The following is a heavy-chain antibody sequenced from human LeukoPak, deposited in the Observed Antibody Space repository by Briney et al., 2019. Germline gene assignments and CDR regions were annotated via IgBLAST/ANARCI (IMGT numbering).Heavy chain of an antibody. CDR3: ARYGDYVPFDI. V-gene: IGHV3-74*01. D-gene: IGHD4-17*01. Sequence: GGSLRLSCAASRFSFSTYWMHWVRQAPGKGLVWVSRINSDGSTTGYADSVKGRFTISRDNAKNTLYLQMNSLRVEDTALYYCARYGDYVPFDIWGQGTMVTVSS. CDR2: INSDGSTT. CDR1: RFSFSTYW. J-gene: IGHJ3*02.